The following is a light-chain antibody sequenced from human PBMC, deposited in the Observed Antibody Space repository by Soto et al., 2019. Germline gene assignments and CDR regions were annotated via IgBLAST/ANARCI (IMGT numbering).Light chain of an antibody. V-gene: IGLV1-40*01. J-gene: IGLJ2*01. CDR3: QSYDSSLSVV. CDR1: SSNIGAGYD. CDR2: GNS. Sequence: QSVMTQPTSVSGDPGQSVTISYTRSSSNIGAGYDVHWYQQLPGTAPKLLIYGNSNRPSGVPDRFSGSKSGTSASLAITKLQAEDEADYYCQSYDSSLSVVFGGGTKVTVL.